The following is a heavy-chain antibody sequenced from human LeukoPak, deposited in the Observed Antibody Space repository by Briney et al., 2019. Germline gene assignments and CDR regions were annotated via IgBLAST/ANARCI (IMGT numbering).Heavy chain of an antibody. Sequence: APVKVSCKASGYTFTSYAMNWVRQAPGQGLEWMGWINTNTGNPTYAQGFTGRFVFSLDTSVSTAYLQISSLKAEDTAVYYCARGVDTAITWKWYYYYYMDVWGKGTTVTVSS. CDR2: INTNTGNP. CDR3: ARGVDTAITWKWYYYYYMDV. D-gene: IGHD5-18*01. V-gene: IGHV7-4-1*02. CDR1: GYTFTSYA. J-gene: IGHJ6*03.